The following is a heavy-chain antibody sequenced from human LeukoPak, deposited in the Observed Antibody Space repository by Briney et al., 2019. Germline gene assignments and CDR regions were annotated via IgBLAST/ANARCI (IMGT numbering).Heavy chain of an antibody. Sequence: PGGSLRLSCAASGFTFSSYAMSWVRQAPGKGLEWVSAISGSDGSTYYADSVKGRFTISRDNSKNTLYLQMNSLRAEDTAVYYCARNIVVVVAATFTGYFDYWGQGTLVTVSS. D-gene: IGHD2-15*01. J-gene: IGHJ4*02. V-gene: IGHV3-23*01. CDR1: GFTFSSYA. CDR3: ARNIVVVVAATFTGYFDY. CDR2: ISGSDGST.